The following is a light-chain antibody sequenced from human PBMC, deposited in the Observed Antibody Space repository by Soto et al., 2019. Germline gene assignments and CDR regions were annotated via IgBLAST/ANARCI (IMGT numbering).Light chain of an antibody. CDR1: SSDIGTYDF. CDR3: SSYISSSLLWA. CDR2: EVN. J-gene: IGLJ3*02. Sequence: QSVLTQPASVSGSPGQSITISCTGTSSDIGTYDFVSWYQLHPDKAPKLLISEVNNRPSGVSSRFSGSKSGSTAFLTISGLQAEDEADYYCSSYISSSLLWAFGGGTKLTVL. V-gene: IGLV2-14*01.